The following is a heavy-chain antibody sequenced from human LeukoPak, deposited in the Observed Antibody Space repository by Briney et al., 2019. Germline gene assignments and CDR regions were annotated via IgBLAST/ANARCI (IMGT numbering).Heavy chain of an antibody. CDR2: ISAYNGNT. CDR1: GYTFTSYG. CDR3: ASHIVVVTAILGT. J-gene: IGHJ5*02. Sequence: ASVKVSCTASGYTFTSYGISWVRQAPGQGLEWMGWISAYNGNTNYAQKLQGRVTMTTDTSTSTAYMELSSLRSEDTAVYYCASHIVVVTAILGTWGQGTLVTVSS. V-gene: IGHV1-18*04. D-gene: IGHD2-21*02.